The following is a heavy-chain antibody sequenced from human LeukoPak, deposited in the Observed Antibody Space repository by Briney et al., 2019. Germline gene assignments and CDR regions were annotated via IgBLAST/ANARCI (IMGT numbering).Heavy chain of an antibody. J-gene: IGHJ5*02. Sequence: SETLSLTCTVSGGSISSSSYYWGWIRQPPGKELEWIGSIYYSGSTYYNPSLKSRVTISVDTSKNQFSLKLSSVTAADTAVYYCARFYYDFWSGYFWFDPWGQGTLVTVSS. V-gene: IGHV4-39*01. D-gene: IGHD3-3*01. CDR3: ARFYYDFWSGYFWFDP. CDR2: IYYSGST. CDR1: GGSISSSSYY.